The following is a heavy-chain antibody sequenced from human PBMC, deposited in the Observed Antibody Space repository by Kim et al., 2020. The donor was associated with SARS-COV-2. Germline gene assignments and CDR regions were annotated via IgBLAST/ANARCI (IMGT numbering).Heavy chain of an antibody. CDR1: GGSFSGYY. CDR3: ARGGSIAARPKIPYGMDV. Sequence: SETLSLTCAVYGGSFSGYYWSWIRQPPGKGLEWIGEINHSGSTNYNPSLKSRVTISVDTSKNQFSLKLSSVTAADTAVYYCARGGSIAARPKIPYGMDVWGQGTTVTVSS. D-gene: IGHD6-6*01. V-gene: IGHV4-34*01. J-gene: IGHJ6*02. CDR2: INHSGST.